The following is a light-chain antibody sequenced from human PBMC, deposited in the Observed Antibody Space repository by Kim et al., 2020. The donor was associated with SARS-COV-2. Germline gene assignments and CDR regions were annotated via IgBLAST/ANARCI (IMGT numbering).Light chain of an antibody. J-gene: IGKJ1*01. CDR1: QSISGW. V-gene: IGKV1-5*03. CDR3: QHYDSYPLT. CDR2: KAS. Sequence: ASVGDRVTITCRASQSISGWLAWHQQKPGKAPKVLIKKASILESGVPSRFSGHGSGTEFTLSISSLQPEDSATYYCQHYDSYPLTFGQGTKVEI.